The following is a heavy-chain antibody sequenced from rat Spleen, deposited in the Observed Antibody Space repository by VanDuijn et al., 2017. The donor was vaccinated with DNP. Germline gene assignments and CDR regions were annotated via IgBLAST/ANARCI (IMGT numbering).Heavy chain of an antibody. CDR3: ARQDPFDY. V-gene: IGHV5-29*01. Sequence: EVQLVESDGGLVQPGRSLKLSCAASGFIFSDFYMAWVRQAPTKGLEWVATIAYDGFTTYYRDSVKGRFTISRDNAKSTLYLQMDSLRSEETATYYCARQDPFDYWGQGVMVTVSS. J-gene: IGHJ2*01. CDR1: GFIFSDFY. CDR2: IAYDGFTT.